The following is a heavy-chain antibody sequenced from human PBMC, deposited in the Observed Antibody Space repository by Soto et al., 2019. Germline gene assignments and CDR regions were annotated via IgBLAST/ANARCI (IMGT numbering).Heavy chain of an antibody. CDR1: GFTFSSYW. D-gene: IGHD3-22*01. CDR3: AREGDSSGTPDFDP. V-gene: IGHV3-7*01. CDR2: IKQDGSEK. Sequence: EVQLVESGGGLVQPGGSLRLSCAASGFTFSSYWMSWVRQAPGKGLEWVANIKQDGSEKYYVDSVKGRFTISRDNAKNSLYLQMNSLRAENTAVYYCAREGDSSGTPDFDPWGQGTLVTVSS. J-gene: IGHJ5*02.